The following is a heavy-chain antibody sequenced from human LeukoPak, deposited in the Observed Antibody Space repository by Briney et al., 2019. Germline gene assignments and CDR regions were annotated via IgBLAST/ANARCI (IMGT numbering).Heavy chain of an antibody. Sequence: PSETLSLTCAVYGGSFSGYYWSWIRQPPGQGLEWIGEINHSGSTNYNPSLKSRVTISVDTSKHQFSLKLSSVTSADTAVYYCARGRYSSGWAAYYFDYWGQGTLVTVSS. CDR1: GGSFSGYY. V-gene: IGHV4-34*01. CDR3: ARGRYSSGWAAYYFDY. D-gene: IGHD6-19*01. CDR2: INHSGST. J-gene: IGHJ4*02.